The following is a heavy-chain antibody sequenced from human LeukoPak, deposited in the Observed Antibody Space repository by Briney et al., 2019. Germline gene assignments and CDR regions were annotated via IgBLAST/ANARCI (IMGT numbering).Heavy chain of an antibody. CDR2: IYTSGST. CDR1: GGSISSGSYY. D-gene: IGHD6-13*01. J-gene: IGHJ5*02. V-gene: IGHV4-61*02. CDR3: ARGRSSWYVGSGFDP. Sequence: SETLSLTCTVSGGSISSGSYYWSWIRQPAGKGLEWIGRIYTSGSTNYNPSLKSRVTISVDTSKNQFSLKLSSVTAADTAVYYCARGRSSWYVGSGFDPWGQGTLVTVSS.